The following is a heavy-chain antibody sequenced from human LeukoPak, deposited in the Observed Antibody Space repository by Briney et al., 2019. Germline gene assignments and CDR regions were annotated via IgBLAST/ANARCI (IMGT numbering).Heavy chain of an antibody. D-gene: IGHD3-9*01. V-gene: IGHV3-11*01. J-gene: IGHJ3*02. Sequence: IPGGSLRLSCAASGFTFSDYYMSWIRQAPGKGLEWVSYISSSGSTIYYADSVKGRFTISRDNAKNSLYLQMNSLRAEDTAVYYCARDASLRYFDWFGAFDIWGQGTMVTVSS. CDR1: GFTFSDYY. CDR3: ARDASLRYFDWFGAFDI. CDR2: ISSSGSTI.